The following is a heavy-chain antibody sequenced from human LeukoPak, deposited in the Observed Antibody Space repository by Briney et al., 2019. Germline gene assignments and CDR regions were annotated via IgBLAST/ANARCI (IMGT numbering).Heavy chain of an antibody. CDR1: GFTFSSYE. Sequence: PGGSLRLSCAASGFTFSSYEMNWVRQAPGKGLEWVSYISSSGSTIYYADSVKGRFTISRDNAKNSLYLQMNSLRAEDTAVYYCAKDRGIAAAGLDFDYWGQGTLVTVSS. CDR2: ISSSGSTI. D-gene: IGHD6-13*01. J-gene: IGHJ4*02. V-gene: IGHV3-48*03. CDR3: AKDRGIAAAGLDFDY.